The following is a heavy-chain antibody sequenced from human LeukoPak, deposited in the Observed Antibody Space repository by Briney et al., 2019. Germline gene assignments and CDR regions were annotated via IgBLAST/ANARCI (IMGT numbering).Heavy chain of an antibody. CDR3: ARGLDSQFDLWFGEF. D-gene: IGHD3-10*01. J-gene: IGHJ4*02. CDR1: GYTFTSYG. CDR2: ISAYNGNT. V-gene: IGHV1-18*01. Sequence: ASVKVSCKASGYTFTSYGVSWVRQAPGQGLEWMGWISAYNGNTNYAQKLQGRVTMTTDTSTSTAYTELRSLRSDDTAVYYCARGLDSQFDLWFGEFWGQGTLVTVSS.